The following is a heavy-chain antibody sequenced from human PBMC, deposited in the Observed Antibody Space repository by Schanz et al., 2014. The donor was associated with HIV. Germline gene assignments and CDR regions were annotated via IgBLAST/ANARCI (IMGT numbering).Heavy chain of an antibody. V-gene: IGHV3-30*18. CDR2: ISYDGTKK. Sequence: QVRLVESGGGVVQPGRSLRLSCAASGFTFDNYGMHWVRQAPGKGLEWVALISYDGTKKHYADSVRGRITISRDNSKNTLYLQMNSLRADDTAVYYCAKGWRGYSISSWVDYWGQGSLVTVSS. D-gene: IGHD6-6*01. CDR3: AKGWRGYSISSWVDY. CDR1: GFTFDNYG. J-gene: IGHJ4*02.